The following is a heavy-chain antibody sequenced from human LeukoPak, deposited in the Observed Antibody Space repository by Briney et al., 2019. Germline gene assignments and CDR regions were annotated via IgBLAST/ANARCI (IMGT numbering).Heavy chain of an antibody. CDR3: SRVMHIAVAPFHY. J-gene: IGHJ4*02. CDR2: IISIVGIA. Sequence: ASVKVSCKASGGTFSSYTISWVRQAPGQGLEWMGRIISIVGIANYAQKMQGRVTITADKSTSIAYMELSSLRYEGAAVYVCSRVMHIAVAPFHYWRQATLLTVSS. D-gene: IGHD6-19*01. V-gene: IGHV1-69*02. CDR1: GGTFSSYT.